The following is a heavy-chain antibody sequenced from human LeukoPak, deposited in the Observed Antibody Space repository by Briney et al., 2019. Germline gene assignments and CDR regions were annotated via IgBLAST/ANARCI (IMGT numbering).Heavy chain of an antibody. J-gene: IGHJ4*02. Sequence: PGGSLRLSCAASGFTFSSYWMSWVRQAPGKGLEWVANIKQDGSEKYYVDSVKGRFTISRDNAKNSLYLQMNSLRAEDTAVYYCARGMSVGATEFDYWGQGTLVTVSS. CDR1: GFTFSSYW. CDR2: IKQDGSEK. V-gene: IGHV3-7*05. D-gene: IGHD1-26*01. CDR3: ARGMSVGATEFDY.